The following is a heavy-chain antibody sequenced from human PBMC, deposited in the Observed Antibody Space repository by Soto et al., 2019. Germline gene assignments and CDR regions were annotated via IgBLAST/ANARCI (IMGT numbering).Heavy chain of an antibody. CDR3: ARDGREASGMDV. J-gene: IGHJ6*02. CDR2: IYYRGST. CDR1: GGSISSHY. V-gene: IGHV4-59*11. Sequence: SETLSLTCTVSGGSISSHYWSWVRQAPGKGLEWIGHIYYRGSTSYNPSLRSRSTISVDTSNNQFSLKLNSVTTADTAVYYCARDGREASGMDVWGQGTKVSVSS. D-gene: IGHD1-26*01.